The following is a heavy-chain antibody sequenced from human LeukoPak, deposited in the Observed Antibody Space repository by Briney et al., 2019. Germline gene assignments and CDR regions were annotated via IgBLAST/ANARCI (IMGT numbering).Heavy chain of an antibody. V-gene: IGHV4-59*01. CDR2: IYYSGST. Sequence: PSETLSLTCTVSGGSISSYYWSWIRQPPGKGLEWIGNIYYSGSTNYNPSLKSRVTISVDTSKNQFPLKLSSVTAADTAVYYCTRGSIAYYYMDVWGKGTTVTISS. CDR1: GGSISSYY. J-gene: IGHJ6*03. CDR3: TRGSIAYYYMDV. D-gene: IGHD3-22*01.